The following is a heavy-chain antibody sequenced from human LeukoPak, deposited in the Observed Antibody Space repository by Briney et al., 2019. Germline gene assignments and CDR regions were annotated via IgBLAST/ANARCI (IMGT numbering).Heavy chain of an antibody. Sequence: PGGSLRLSCAASGFTFSDYYMSWIRQAPGKGLEWVSYISSSGSTIYYADSVKGRFTISRDNAKNSLYLQMNSLRAEDTAVYYCARVGEKWELPPDYYYYGMDVWGQGTTVTVSS. CDR2: ISSSGSTI. J-gene: IGHJ6*02. CDR1: GFTFSDYY. D-gene: IGHD1-26*01. CDR3: ARVGEKWELPPDYYYYGMDV. V-gene: IGHV3-11*01.